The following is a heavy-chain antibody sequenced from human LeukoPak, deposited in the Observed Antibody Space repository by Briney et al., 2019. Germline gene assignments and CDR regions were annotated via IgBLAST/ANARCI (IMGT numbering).Heavy chain of an antibody. CDR3: ARERAQGAFDI. V-gene: IGHV3-48*01. J-gene: IGHJ3*02. CDR1: GFTFSSYS. CDR2: ISSSSSTI. Sequence: GRSLRLSCAASGFTFSSYSMNWVRQAPGKGLEWVSYISSSSSTIYYADSVKGRFTISRDNAKNSLYLQMNSLRAEDTAVYYCARERAQGAFDIWGQGTMVTVSS.